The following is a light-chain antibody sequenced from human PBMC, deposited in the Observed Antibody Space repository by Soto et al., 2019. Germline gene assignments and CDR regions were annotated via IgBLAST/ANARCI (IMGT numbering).Light chain of an antibody. CDR2: GAS. Sequence: EIVLTQSPGTLSLSPGERATLSCRASQSISSNYLAWYQQKPGQAPRLLVYGASSRATDIPARFSGSGSGTDFTLAISGLEPEDFAEYFCQQSGSSPWTFGQGTKVDIK. CDR3: QQSGSSPWT. CDR1: QSISSNY. J-gene: IGKJ1*01. V-gene: IGKV3-20*01.